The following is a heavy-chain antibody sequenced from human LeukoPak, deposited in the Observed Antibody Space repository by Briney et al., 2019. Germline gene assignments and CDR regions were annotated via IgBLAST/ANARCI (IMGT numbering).Heavy chain of an antibody. Sequence: NPSETLSLTCSVSGGSISTFYWSWIRQPPGKGLEWIGYIYYSGSTSYNPSLMSRVTLSVDTSKSQFSLKLRSVTAADTAVYYCARLWSGDLRIDYWGQGTPVTVS. D-gene: IGHD7-27*01. J-gene: IGHJ4*02. CDR1: GGSISTFY. CDR3: ARLWSGDLRIDY. CDR2: IYYSGST. V-gene: IGHV4-59*01.